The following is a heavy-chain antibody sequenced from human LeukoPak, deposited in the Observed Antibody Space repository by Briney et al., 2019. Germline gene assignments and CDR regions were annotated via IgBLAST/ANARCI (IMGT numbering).Heavy chain of an antibody. Sequence: GGSLRLYCTASGFTFSDFGIHWVRQAPGKGLDWVAGISYDGNPKYYADSVRGRFIISRDNSNNTLYLQLNSLRPDATAVYYCAKVRGLYGRGFYAMDVWGQGTTVTVAS. V-gene: IGHV3-30*18. J-gene: IGHJ6*02. CDR1: GFTFSDFG. D-gene: IGHD2-8*01. CDR3: AKVRGLYGRGFYAMDV. CDR2: ISYDGNPK.